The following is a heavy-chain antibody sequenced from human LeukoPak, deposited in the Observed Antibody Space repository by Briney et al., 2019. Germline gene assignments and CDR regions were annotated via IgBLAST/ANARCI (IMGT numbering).Heavy chain of an antibody. V-gene: IGHV3-23*01. Sequence: GWSLRLSCAASGFTFSSHAMTWVRQAPGKGLEWVSGITTGSGSTYYADSVKGRFTISRDNSKNTLYLQMNSLRAEDTAVYYCAKSRGMGTTKSFDYWGQGTLVTVSS. CDR1: GFTFSSHA. D-gene: IGHD5-24*01. J-gene: IGHJ4*02. CDR2: ITTGSGST. CDR3: AKSRGMGTTKSFDY.